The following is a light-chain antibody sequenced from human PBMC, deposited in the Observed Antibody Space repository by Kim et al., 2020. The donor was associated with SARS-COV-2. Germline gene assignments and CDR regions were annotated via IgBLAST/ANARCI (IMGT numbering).Light chain of an antibody. CDR2: VNN. CDR1: SANIAAGFD. J-gene: IGLJ3*02. Sequence: VTIACTGSSANIAAGFDVHWYQHLPGSAPQLLIYVNNIRPSGVPDRFSGSKSDTSASLAITGLQAEDEADYYCQSYDIILSGWVFGGGTQLTVL. CDR3: QSYDIILSGWV. V-gene: IGLV1-40*01.